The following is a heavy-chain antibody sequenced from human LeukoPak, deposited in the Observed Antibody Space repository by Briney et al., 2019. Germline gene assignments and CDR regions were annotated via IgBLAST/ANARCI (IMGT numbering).Heavy chain of an antibody. V-gene: IGHV4-39*07. Sequence: SETLSLTCTVSGGSISSYYWGWVRQPPGKGLEWIGNIFYSGSTYYSPSLKSRVTISLDTSRNQFSLKLNSVTAADTAVYYCAKSNGYGLVDVWGQGAMVTVSS. CDR3: AKSNGYGLVDV. J-gene: IGHJ3*01. CDR2: IFYSGST. D-gene: IGHD3-10*01. CDR1: GGSISSYY.